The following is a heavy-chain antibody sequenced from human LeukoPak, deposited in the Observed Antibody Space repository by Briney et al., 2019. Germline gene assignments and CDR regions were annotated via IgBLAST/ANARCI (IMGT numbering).Heavy chain of an antibody. V-gene: IGHV3-23*01. CDR1: GFTFSSYA. J-gene: IGHJ4*02. CDR3: AKHSGGVYGNSDS. D-gene: IGHD1-1*01. Sequence: GGSLRLSCVASGFTFSSYAVSWFRQAPGKGLEWVSTVGRSGTDTYYADSVRGRFTISKDSSKNTLQMNSLSAEDTAIYYCAKHSGGVYGNSDSWGQGILVTVSS. CDR2: VGRSGTDT.